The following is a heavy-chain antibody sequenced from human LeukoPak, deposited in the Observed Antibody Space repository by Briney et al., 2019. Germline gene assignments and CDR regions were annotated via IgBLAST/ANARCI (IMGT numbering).Heavy chain of an antibody. CDR1: GFTFSSYG. V-gene: IGHV3-30*02. J-gene: IGHJ3*02. CDR2: IRYDGSNK. D-gene: IGHD3-16*01. CDR3: GRGSGGGQNLGGAFDI. Sequence: GGSLRLSCAASGFTFSSYGMHWVRQAPGKGLEWVAFIRYDGSNKYYADSVKGRFTISRDNSKNTLYMQMNSLRAEDKAGYFWGRGSGGGQNLGGAFDIWGQGTMVTVSS.